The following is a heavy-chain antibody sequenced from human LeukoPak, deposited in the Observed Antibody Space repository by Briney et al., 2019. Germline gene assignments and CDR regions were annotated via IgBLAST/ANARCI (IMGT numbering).Heavy chain of an antibody. CDR2: GGST. V-gene: IGHV1-46*01. Sequence: GGSTSYAQKFQGRVTMTRDTSTSTVYMELSSLRSEDTAVYYCARDVSFWSGYYYYGMDVWGQGTTVTVSS. CDR3: ARDVSFWSGYYYYGMDV. J-gene: IGHJ6*02. D-gene: IGHD3-3*01.